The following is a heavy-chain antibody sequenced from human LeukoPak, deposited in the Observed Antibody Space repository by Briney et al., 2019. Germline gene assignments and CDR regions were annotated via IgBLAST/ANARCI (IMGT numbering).Heavy chain of an antibody. CDR2: IKSKTDGGTT. J-gene: IGHJ6*03. V-gene: IGHV3-15*01. CDR1: GFIFSNAW. CDR3: TTSDPPYYYYMDV. Sequence: GGSLRLSCAASGFIFSNAWKSGVRQSPGKGVEWVGRIKSKTDGGTTDYAAPVKGRFTISRDDSKNTLYLQMNSLKIEDTAVYYCTTSDPPYYYYMDVWGKGTTVTISS.